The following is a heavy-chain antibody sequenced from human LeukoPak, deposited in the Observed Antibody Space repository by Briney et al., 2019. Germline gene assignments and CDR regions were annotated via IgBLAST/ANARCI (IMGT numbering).Heavy chain of an antibody. CDR3: ARGRGSWYPPVDY. D-gene: IGHD6-13*01. CDR2: ISSNGGST. Sequence: PGGSLRLSCAASGFTFSSYAMHWVRQAPGKGLEYVSAISSNGGSTYYANSVKGRFTISRDNSKNTLYLQMGSLRAEDMAVYYCARGRGSWYPPVDYWGQGTLVTVSS. CDR1: GFTFSSYA. J-gene: IGHJ4*02. V-gene: IGHV3-64*01.